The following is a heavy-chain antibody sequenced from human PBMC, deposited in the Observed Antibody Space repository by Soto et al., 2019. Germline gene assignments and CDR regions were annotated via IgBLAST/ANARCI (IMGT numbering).Heavy chain of an antibody. V-gene: IGHV2-5*02. CDR1: GFSLSTSGVG. CDR2: IYWDDDK. D-gene: IGHD3-3*01. J-gene: IGHJ5*02. Sequence: QITLKESGPTLVKPTQTLTLTCTFSGFSLSTSGVGVGWIRQPPGKALEWLALIYWDDDKRYSPSLKSRLTLTKDTSKNQVVLTMTNTDPVDTATYYCAHRLVRFGKGWFDPWGQGTLVTVSS. CDR3: AHRLVRFGKGWFDP.